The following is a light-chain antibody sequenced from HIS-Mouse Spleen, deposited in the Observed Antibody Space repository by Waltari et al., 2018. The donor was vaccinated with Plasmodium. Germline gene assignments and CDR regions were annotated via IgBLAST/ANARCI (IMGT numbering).Light chain of an antibody. CDR1: QSVSSN. CDR3: QQYNNWSFT. CDR2: GAS. Sequence: EIVMTQSPATLSVSPGERATLSCRASQSVSSNLAWYQQKPGQAPRLLLYGASTRATGIPARFSGSGSGTEFTLTISSLQSEDFAVYYCQQYNNWSFTFGPGTEVDIK. V-gene: IGKV3-15*01. J-gene: IGKJ3*01.